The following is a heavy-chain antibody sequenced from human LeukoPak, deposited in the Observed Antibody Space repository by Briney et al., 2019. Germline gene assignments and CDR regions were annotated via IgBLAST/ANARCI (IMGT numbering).Heavy chain of an antibody. CDR1: GGSISSYY. D-gene: IGHD2-21*01. Sequence: SETLSLTCTVSGGSISSYYWSWIRQPPGKGLEWIGYIYYSGSTNYNPSLKSRVTISVDTSKNQFSLKLSSVTAADTAVYYCAREGGSHFIIPNWFDPWGQGTLVTVSS. J-gene: IGHJ5*02. V-gene: IGHV4-59*12. CDR2: IYYSGST. CDR3: AREGGSHFIIPNWFDP.